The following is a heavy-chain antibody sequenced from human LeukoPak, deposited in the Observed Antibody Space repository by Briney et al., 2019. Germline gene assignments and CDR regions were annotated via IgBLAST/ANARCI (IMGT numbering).Heavy chain of an antibody. CDR3: AKCILTGYYKGYMDV. CDR1: GFIFSSYG. V-gene: IGHV3-23*01. Sequence: AGGSLRLSCAASGFIFSSYGMSWVRQAPGKGLEWVSAISGSGGSTNYADSVKGRFTISRDNSKNTLYLQTNSLRAEDTAVYYCAKCILTGYYKGYMDVWGKGTTVTISS. CDR2: ISGSGGST. D-gene: IGHD3-9*01. J-gene: IGHJ6*03.